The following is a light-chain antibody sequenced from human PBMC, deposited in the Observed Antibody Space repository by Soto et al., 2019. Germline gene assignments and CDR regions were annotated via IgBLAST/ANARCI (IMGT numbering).Light chain of an antibody. J-gene: IGLJ3*02. Sequence: QSVLTQPPSVSGAPGQRVTISCTGSSSNIGAGYDVHWYQQLPGTAPKLLIYGNSNRPSVVPDRISGSKSGTSASLAITGLQAEDEADYYCQAYDSSLSGSLFGGGTKLTVL. CDR3: QAYDSSLSGSL. V-gene: IGLV1-40*01. CDR1: SSNIGAGYD. CDR2: GNS.